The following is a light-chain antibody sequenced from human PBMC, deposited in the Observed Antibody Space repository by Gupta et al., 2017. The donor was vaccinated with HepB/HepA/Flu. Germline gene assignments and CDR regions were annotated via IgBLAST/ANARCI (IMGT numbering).Light chain of an antibody. V-gene: IGLV2-18*02. CDR1: SSDVGGYNR. Sequence: HSALTQPPSVSASPGQSITISCTGTSSDVGGYNRVSWYQQSPGTVPKLIIYEVSHRPSGVPDRFSGSKSGNTASLTISGLLAEDEADYYCRSYTTASDYVFGTGTRVTVL. CDR3: RSYTTASDYV. CDR2: EVS. J-gene: IGLJ1*01.